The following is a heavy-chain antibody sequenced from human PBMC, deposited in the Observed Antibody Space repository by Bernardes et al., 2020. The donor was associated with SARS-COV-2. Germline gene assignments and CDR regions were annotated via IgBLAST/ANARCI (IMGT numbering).Heavy chain of an antibody. CDR2: IYSSGSS. J-gene: IGHJ6*02. CDR1: GASISSTNYY. D-gene: IGHD2-21*02. V-gene: IGHV4-39*01. Sequence: SETLSLTCTVSGASISSTNYYWGWIRQPPGKGLEWIGSIYSSGSSYYNPSLQSRVSGSVDTSKNQFSLRLSFVTAADTAVYYCAGSSCGIDCYIGGLRSWDYGMDVWGQGTTVTVSS. CDR3: AGSSCGIDCYIGGLRSWDYGMDV.